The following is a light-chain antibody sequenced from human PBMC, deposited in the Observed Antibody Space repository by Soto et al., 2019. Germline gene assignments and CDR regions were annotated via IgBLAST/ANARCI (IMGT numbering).Light chain of an antibody. J-gene: IGKJ5*01. CDR3: QQRSNWPKIT. CDR1: QSVSRG. Sequence: EVWFTQSPATLSFSPGERATLSCXASQSVSRGLAWYPQKAGXXPRLXXXDAXNRATAIPARFSGSGSGTDFTLNISSIEPEDFEGYYCQQRSNWPKITFGQGTRLEI. CDR2: DAX. V-gene: IGKV3-11*01.